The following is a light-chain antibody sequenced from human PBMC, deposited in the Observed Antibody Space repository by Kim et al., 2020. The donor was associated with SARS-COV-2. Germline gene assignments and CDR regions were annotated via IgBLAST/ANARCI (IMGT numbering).Light chain of an antibody. V-gene: IGKV2-29*03. Sequence: GQPASISCKSSQNLLHSDGKTYLYWYVQKAGQSPHLLIYEASRRAFGVPDRFSGTGSGTDFTLRISRVEADDVGIYYCMQAINLYTFGQGTKLEI. CDR3: MQAINLYT. CDR2: EAS. CDR1: QNLLHSDGKTY. J-gene: IGKJ2*01.